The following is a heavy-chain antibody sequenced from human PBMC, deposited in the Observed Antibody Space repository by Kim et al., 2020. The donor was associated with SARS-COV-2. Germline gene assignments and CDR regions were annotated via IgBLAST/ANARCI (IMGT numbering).Heavy chain of an antibody. Sequence: SETLSLTCAVYGGSFSGYYWSWIRQPPGKGLEWIGEINHSGSTNYNPSLKSRVTISVDTSKNQFSLKLSSVTAADTAVYYCARQKGYYDILTGYYLAFDIWGQGTMVTVSS. CDR1: GGSFSGYY. V-gene: IGHV4-34*01. CDR2: INHSGST. CDR3: ARQKGYYDILTGYYLAFDI. D-gene: IGHD3-9*01. J-gene: IGHJ3*02.